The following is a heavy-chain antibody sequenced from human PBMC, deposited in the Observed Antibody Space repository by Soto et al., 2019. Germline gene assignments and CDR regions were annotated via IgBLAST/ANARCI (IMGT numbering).Heavy chain of an antibody. CDR3: DRVSTGTGWNPFDY. D-gene: IGHD1-1*01. CDR2: INPSGGST. V-gene: IGHV1-46*03. J-gene: IGHJ4*02. CDR1: GYTFTSYY. Sequence: QVQLVQSGAEVKKPGASVKVSCKASGYTFTSYYMHWVRQTPGQGLEWMGIINPSGGSTSYAQKFQGRVTMTRDKSTSTVYMELSSLRSEDTAVDYCDRVSTGTGWNPFDYGGQGTLVTVSS.